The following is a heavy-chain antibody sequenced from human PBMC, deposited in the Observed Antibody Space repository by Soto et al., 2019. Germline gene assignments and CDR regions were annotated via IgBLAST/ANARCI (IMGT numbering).Heavy chain of an antibody. Sequence: SETLALTCTVSGGSISSSSYYWGWIRQPPGKGLEWIGSIYYSGGTYYNPSLKSRVTISVDTSKNQFSLKLSSVTAADTAVYYCARSTYYYDSSGEWDYWGQGTLVTVS. D-gene: IGHD3-22*01. CDR1: GGSISSSSYY. CDR2: IYYSGGT. V-gene: IGHV4-39*01. J-gene: IGHJ4*02. CDR3: ARSTYYYDSSGEWDY.